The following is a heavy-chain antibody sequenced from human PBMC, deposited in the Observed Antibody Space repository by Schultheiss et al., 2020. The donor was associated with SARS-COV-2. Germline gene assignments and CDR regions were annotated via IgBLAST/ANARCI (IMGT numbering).Heavy chain of an antibody. CDR2: IYYSGST. V-gene: IGHV4-31*02. CDR3: ARVSDYDFWSGYYTDGYYYYGMDV. Sequence: SQTLSLTCAVYGGSFSGYYWSWIRQHPGKGLEWIGYIYYSGSTYYNPSLKSRVTISVDTSKNQFSLKLSSVTAADTAVYYCARVSDYDFWSGYYTDGYYYYGMDVWGQGTTVTVSS. D-gene: IGHD3-3*01. J-gene: IGHJ6*02. CDR1: GGSFSGYY.